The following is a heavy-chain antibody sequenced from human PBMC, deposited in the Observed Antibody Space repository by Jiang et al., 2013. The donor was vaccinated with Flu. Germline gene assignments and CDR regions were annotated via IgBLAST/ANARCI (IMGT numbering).Heavy chain of an antibody. CDR2: ISGSGGST. Sequence: VQLVESGGGLVQPGGSLRLSCAASGFTFSSYAMSWVRQAPGKGLEWVSAISGSGGSTYYADSVKGRFTISRDNSKNTLYLQMNSLRAEDTAVYYCATSALEIAAAVDDAFDIWAKGQWSPSLQ. V-gene: IGHV3-23*04. CDR1: GFTFSSYA. CDR3: ATSALEIAAAVDDAFDI. J-gene: IGHJ3*02. D-gene: IGHD6-13*01.